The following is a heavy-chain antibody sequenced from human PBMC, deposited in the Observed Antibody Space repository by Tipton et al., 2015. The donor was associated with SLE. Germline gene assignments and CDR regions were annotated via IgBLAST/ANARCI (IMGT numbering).Heavy chain of an antibody. CDR2: IYDSGTT. Sequence: TLSLTCSVSGGSISSVGYYWSWIRQHPGKGLEWMGDIYDSGTTHYNPSLKSRVTISVDTSKNQFSLELSSVTAADTAVYYCAGTNYDVLTGYHRVDTFDIWGQGTMVTVSS. J-gene: IGHJ3*02. CDR3: AGTNYDVLTGYHRVDTFDI. CDR1: GGSISSVGYY. D-gene: IGHD3-9*01. V-gene: IGHV4-31*03.